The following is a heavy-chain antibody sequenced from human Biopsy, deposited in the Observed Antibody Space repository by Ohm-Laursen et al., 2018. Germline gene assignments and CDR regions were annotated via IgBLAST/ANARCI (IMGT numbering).Heavy chain of an antibody. J-gene: IGHJ2*01. CDR3: ARRAVAGTYNWYFDL. Sequence: SLRLSCAASGFIFNYGMHWVRQTPGKGLEWVAVIWYDGSNGNYADSVKGRFTISRDNSKNTLYLQMNSLRAEDTAVYYCARRAVAGTYNWYFDLWGRGTLVTVSS. V-gene: IGHV3-33*01. D-gene: IGHD6-19*01. CDR1: GFIFNYG. CDR2: IWYDGSNG.